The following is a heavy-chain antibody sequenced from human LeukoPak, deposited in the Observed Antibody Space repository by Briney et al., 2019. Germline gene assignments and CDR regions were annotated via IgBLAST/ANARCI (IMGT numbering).Heavy chain of an antibody. CDR2: IYYSGST. CDR3: ARLLWNGRGAFDI. D-gene: IGHD1-1*01. CDR1: GGSISSSSYY. J-gene: IGHJ3*02. Sequence: SETLSLTCTVSGGSISSSSYYWGWIRQPPGKGLEWIGSIYYSGSTYYNPSLKSRVTISVDTSKNQFSLKLSSVTAADTAVYYCARLLWNGRGAFDILGRGTLVTVSS. V-gene: IGHV4-39*07.